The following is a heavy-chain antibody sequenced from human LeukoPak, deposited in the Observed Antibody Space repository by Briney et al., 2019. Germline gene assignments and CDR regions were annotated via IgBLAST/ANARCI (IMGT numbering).Heavy chain of an antibody. V-gene: IGHV1-18*01. J-gene: IGHJ5*02. CDR1: GYSFLFYG. Sequence: GASVKVSCKASGYSFLFYGFTWVRQAPGQGLEWMGWISSYTGNTKYAQNLQGRVTMTTDTSTSTAYMELRSLRSDDTAVYYCAKDRGRREQLGLDPWGQGTLVTVSS. CDR3: AKDRGRREQLGLDP. CDR2: ISSYTGNT. D-gene: IGHD6-13*01.